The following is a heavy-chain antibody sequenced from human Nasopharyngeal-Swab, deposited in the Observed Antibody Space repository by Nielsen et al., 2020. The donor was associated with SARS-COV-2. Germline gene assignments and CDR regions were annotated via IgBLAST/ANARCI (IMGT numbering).Heavy chain of an antibody. Sequence: WIRQPPGKGLEWIGEINHTGNTNYNPSLKSRVTISVGSSKNQFSLKLDSVTAADTAVHYCAREDYGYPDYWGQGTLVTVSS. CDR2: INHTGNT. J-gene: IGHJ4*02. D-gene: IGHD3-16*01. CDR3: AREDYGYPDY. V-gene: IGHV4-34*01.